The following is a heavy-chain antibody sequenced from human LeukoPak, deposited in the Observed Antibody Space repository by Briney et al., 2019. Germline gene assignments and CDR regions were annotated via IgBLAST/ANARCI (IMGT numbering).Heavy chain of an antibody. V-gene: IGHV1-8*02. CDR3: ARGHYYMDV. J-gene: IGHJ6*03. CDR2: INPNSGNT. Sequence: ASVKVSCKASGYTFTGYYMHWVRQAPGQGLEWMGWINPNSGNTGYAQKFQGRVTMTRNTSISTAYMELSSLRSEDTAVYYCARGHYYMDVWGKGTTVTVSS. CDR1: GYTFTGYY.